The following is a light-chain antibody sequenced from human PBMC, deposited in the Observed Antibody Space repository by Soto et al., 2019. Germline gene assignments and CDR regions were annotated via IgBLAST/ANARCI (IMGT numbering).Light chain of an antibody. V-gene: IGKV1-39*01. CDR1: QTIRKS. J-gene: IGKJ2*01. CDR2: AAS. Sequence: DIQMTQSPSSLSASVGDTISITCRSFQTIRKSLNWYQQRPGKAPRLLIYAASTLQSGVPSRFSGSGSGTDFTLTISSLQPEDFATYYCQETYRTPYTFGQGTKLEIK. CDR3: QETYRTPYT.